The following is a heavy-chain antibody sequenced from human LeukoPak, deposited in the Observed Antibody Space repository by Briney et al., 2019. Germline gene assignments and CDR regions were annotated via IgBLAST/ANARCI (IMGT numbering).Heavy chain of an antibody. Sequence: SVKVSCKASGGTFSSYAISWVRQAPGQGLEWMGGIIPIFGTANYAQKFQGRVTITADESTSTAYMELSSLRSEDTAVYYCARGITMVRGVIDYYYYGMDVWGKGTAVTVSS. CDR3: ARGITMVRGVIDYYYYGMDV. D-gene: IGHD3-10*01. V-gene: IGHV1-69*13. J-gene: IGHJ6*04. CDR2: IIPIFGTA. CDR1: GGTFSSYA.